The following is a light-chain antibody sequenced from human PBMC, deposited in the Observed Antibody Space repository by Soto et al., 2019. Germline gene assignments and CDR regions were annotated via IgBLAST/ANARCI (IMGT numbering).Light chain of an antibody. J-gene: IGLJ1*01. CDR2: EVS. CDR1: SSDVGVYDY. CDR3: SSYTSSSSYV. V-gene: IGLV2-14*01. Sequence: QSALTQPASVSGSPGQSITISCTGTSSDVGVYDYVSWYQQHPGKAPQLMIYEVSNRPSGVSNRFSGSKSGNTASLTISGLQAEDEADYHCSSYTSSSSYVFGTGTKV.